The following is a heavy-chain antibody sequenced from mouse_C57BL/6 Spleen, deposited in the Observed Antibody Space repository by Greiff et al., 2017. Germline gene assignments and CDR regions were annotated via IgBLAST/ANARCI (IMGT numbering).Heavy chain of an antibody. V-gene: IGHV5-16*01. Sequence: EVQRVESEGGLVQPGSSMKLSCTASGFTFSDYYMAWVRQVPEKGLEWVANINYDGSSTYYLDSLKSHFIISRDNAKNILYLQMSSLKSEDTATYYCARGTTGYFDVWGTGTTVTVSS. CDR1: GFTFSDYY. CDR3: ARGTTGYFDV. CDR2: INYDGSST. D-gene: IGHD5-5*01. J-gene: IGHJ1*03.